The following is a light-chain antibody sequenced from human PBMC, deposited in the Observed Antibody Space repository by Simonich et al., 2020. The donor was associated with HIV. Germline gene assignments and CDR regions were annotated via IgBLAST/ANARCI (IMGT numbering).Light chain of an antibody. Sequence: QSALTQPASVSGSPGQSITISCTGTSSDVGGYNYVSWYQQHPGKAPKLMIYDVSNRPSGGSKRFSVSKSGNTASLTISGLQAEDEADYYCSSYTSSSTLVFGPGTKVTV. J-gene: IGLJ1*01. CDR3: SSYTSSSTLV. V-gene: IGLV2-14*03. CDR2: DVS. CDR1: SSDVGGYNY.